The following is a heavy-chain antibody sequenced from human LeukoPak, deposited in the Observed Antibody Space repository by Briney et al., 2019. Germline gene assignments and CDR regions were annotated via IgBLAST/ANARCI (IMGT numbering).Heavy chain of an antibody. CDR1: GFTFSTYS. Sequence: GGSLRLSCAASGFTFSTYSMNWVRQAPGKGLEWVSYISSSGTIYYADSVKGRFTISGDNAKNSLYLQMNSLRAEDTAVYYCARDQGNWNIDYWGQGTLVTASS. D-gene: IGHD1/OR15-1a*01. CDR2: ISSSGTI. J-gene: IGHJ4*02. V-gene: IGHV3-48*01. CDR3: ARDQGNWNIDY.